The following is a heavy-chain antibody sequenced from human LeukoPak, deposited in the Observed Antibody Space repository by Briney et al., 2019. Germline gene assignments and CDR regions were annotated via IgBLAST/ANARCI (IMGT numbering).Heavy chain of an antibody. CDR3: ARMASQGYFEY. J-gene: IGHJ4*02. V-gene: IGHV2-70*04. CDR2: IDWDEDK. Sequence: SGPALVKPTQILTLSRIFSGFSFSSSGVRARCIRQPPRKALEWLARIDWDEDKFYSTSLKTRLTIYKDTSKNQVVLTMTNMDPVDASTYVCARMASQGYFEYWGQGTLVTVSS. CDR1: GFSFSSSGVR.